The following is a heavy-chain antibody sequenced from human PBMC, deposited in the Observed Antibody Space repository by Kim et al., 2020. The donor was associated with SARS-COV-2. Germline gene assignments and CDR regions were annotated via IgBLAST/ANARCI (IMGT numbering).Heavy chain of an antibody. CDR3: ARRTMVRGVIISPYGMDV. CDR1: GYSFTSYW. V-gene: IGHV5-10-1*01. D-gene: IGHD3-10*01. Sequence: GESLKISCKGSGYSFTSYWISWVRQMPGKGLEWMGRIDPSDSYTNYSPSFQGHVTISADKSISTAYLQWSSLKASDTAMYYCARRTMVRGVIISPYGMDVWGQGTTVTVSS. CDR2: IDPSDSYT. J-gene: IGHJ6*02.